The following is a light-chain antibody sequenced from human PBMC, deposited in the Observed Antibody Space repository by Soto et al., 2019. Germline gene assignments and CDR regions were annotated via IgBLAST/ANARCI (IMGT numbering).Light chain of an antibody. Sequence: IQMTQSPTSLSATVGDRVTITCRASQSISSYLNWYQQKPGKAPKLLIYAASSLQSGVPSRFSGSVSGTDFTLTISSLQPEDFATYYCQQSYSTPWTFGQGTKVDIK. CDR1: QSISSY. V-gene: IGKV1-39*01. CDR2: AAS. CDR3: QQSYSTPWT. J-gene: IGKJ1*01.